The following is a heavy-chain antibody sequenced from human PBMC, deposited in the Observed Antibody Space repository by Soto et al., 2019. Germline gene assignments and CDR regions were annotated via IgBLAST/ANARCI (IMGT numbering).Heavy chain of an antibody. Sequence: GGSLRLSCTASGFTFSDYAMSWVRQPPGKGLEWVSVISAGGSTYYADSVKGRFTVSRANSKNTLYLQMNSLRAEDTAVYYCANVPIWCSSTSCYTEGFDYWGQGTLVTISS. J-gene: IGHJ4*02. V-gene: IGHV3-23*01. CDR1: GFTFSDYA. CDR2: ISAGGST. D-gene: IGHD2-2*02. CDR3: ANVPIWCSSTSCYTEGFDY.